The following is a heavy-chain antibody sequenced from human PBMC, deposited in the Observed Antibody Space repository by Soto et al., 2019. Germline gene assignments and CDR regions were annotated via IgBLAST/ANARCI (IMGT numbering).Heavy chain of an antibody. V-gene: IGHV1-46*01. CDR2: INPSGGST. D-gene: IGHD6-19*01. CDR1: GYTFTSYY. Sequence: GASVKVSCKASGYTFTSYYMHWVRQAPGQGLEWMGIINPSGGSTSYAQKFQGRVTMTRDTSTSTAYMELSSLRSEDTAVYFCARDASYSDGWGDALDSWGQGTMVT. J-gene: IGHJ3*01. CDR3: ARDASYSDGWGDALDS.